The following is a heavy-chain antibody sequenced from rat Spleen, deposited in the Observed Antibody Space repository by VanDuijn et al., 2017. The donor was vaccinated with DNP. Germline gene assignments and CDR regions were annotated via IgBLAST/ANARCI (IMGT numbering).Heavy chain of an antibody. D-gene: IGHD1-6*01. CDR1: GFTFSTAW. CDR3: AWMGYTTGY. J-gene: IGHJ2*01. CDR2: IKAKSNNYAT. Sequence: EVQVLESGGGLVQPGNSLKLSCATSGFTFSTAWMYWYRQFPEKRLEWVARIKAKSNNYATDYTESVKGRFTISRDDSKSSIYLQMSNLKEEDTAIYYCAWMGYTTGYWGQGVMVTVSS. V-gene: IGHV6-6*01.